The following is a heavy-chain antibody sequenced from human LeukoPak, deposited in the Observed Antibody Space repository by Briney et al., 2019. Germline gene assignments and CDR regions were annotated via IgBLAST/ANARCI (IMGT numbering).Heavy chain of an antibody. V-gene: IGHV4-59*01. CDR3: ARDRGYCTNTSCYNYYYYMDV. D-gene: IGHD2-2*01. CDR1: GGSISSYY. J-gene: IGHJ6*03. CDR2: IYYSGST. Sequence: SETLSLTCTVSGGSISSYYWSWIRQPPGKGLEWIGYIYYSGSTNYNPSLKSRVTISVDTSKNQFSLKLSSVTAADTAVYYCARDRGYCTNTSCYNYYYYMDVWGKGTTVTVSS.